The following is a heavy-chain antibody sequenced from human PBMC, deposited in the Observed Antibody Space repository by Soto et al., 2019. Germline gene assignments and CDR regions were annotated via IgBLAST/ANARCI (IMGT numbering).Heavy chain of an antibody. CDR2: ISAYNGNT. Sequence: GASVPVSCPASGSTFPSYGISWVRQAPGQGLEWMGWISAYNGNTNYAQKLQGRVTMTTDTSTSTAYMELRSLRSDDTAVYYCARRYGGTLDYWGQGTLVTVS. CDR1: GSTFPSYG. CDR3: ARRYGGTLDY. D-gene: IGHD4-17*01. J-gene: IGHJ4*02. V-gene: IGHV1-18*01.